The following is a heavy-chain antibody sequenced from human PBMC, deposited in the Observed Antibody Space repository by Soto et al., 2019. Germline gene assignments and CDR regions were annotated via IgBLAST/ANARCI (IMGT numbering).Heavy chain of an antibody. CDR1: GYTFTNYA. Sequence: QVQLVQSGAEVTKPGASVKVSCKASGYTFTNYAINWVRQAPGPGLEWMGGIIPIFDTTNYAQKFQGRVTITADKSTSTAYMELSSLRSEDTAVYYCARSYCSSTSCYDYGMDVWGKGPRSPSPQ. J-gene: IGHJ6*01. V-gene: IGHV1-69*13. D-gene: IGHD2-2*01. CDR3: ARSYCSSTSCYDYGMDV. CDR2: IIPIFDTT.